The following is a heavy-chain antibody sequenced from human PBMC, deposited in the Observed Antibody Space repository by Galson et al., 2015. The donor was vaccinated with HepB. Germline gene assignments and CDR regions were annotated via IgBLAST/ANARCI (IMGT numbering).Heavy chain of an antibody. Sequence: QSGAEVKKPGESLKISCKGSGYSFTSYWIGWVRQMPGRGLEWMGIIYPGDSDTRYSPSFQGQVTISADKSISTAYLQWSSLRASDTAMYYCARSGAYYDILTGPDYWGQGTLVTVSS. D-gene: IGHD3-9*01. J-gene: IGHJ4*02. CDR3: ARSGAYYDILTGPDY. CDR1: GYSFTSYW. CDR2: IYPGDSDT. V-gene: IGHV5-51*01.